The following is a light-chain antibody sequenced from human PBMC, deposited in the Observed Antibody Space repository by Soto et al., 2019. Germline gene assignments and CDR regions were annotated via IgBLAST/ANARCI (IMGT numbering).Light chain of an antibody. CDR1: SSDVGGYNY. J-gene: IGLJ1*01. Sequence: QSALTQPASVSGSPGQSIAISCTGTSSDVGGYNYVSWHQQHPGKAPKVLISVVSNRPSEVSNRFSGSKSGNTASLTISGLQAEDEADYYCSSYRSGGTFVFGSRTKLTVL. CDR3: SSYRSGGTFV. V-gene: IGLV2-14*01. CDR2: VVS.